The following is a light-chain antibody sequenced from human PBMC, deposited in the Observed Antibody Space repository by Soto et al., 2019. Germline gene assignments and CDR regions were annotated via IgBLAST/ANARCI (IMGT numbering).Light chain of an antibody. CDR3: SSYAGSNIWV. V-gene: IGLV2-8*01. CDR1: SSDVGAYNY. CDR2: EVN. Sequence: QSALTQPPSASGSPGQSVTISCTGTSSDVGAYNYVSWYQQYPGKAPKLMIYEVNKRPSGVPDRFSGSKSGKTASLTVSGLQPEDEAYYHCSSYAGSNIWVFGGGTKLT. J-gene: IGLJ3*02.